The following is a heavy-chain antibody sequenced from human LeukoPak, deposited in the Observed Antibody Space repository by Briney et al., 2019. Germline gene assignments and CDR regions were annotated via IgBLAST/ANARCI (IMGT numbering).Heavy chain of an antibody. CDR1: GGSISSYY. D-gene: IGHD6-13*01. CDR3: ARVGGQQLVPYYYYYMDV. V-gene: IGHV4-59*01. J-gene: IGHJ6*03. Sequence: SETLSLTCTVSGGSISSYYWSWIRQPPGKGLEWIGYIYYSGSTNYNPSLKSRVTISVDTSKNQFSLKLSSVTAADTAVYYCARVGGQQLVPYYYYYMDVWGKGTTVTVSS. CDR2: IYYSGST.